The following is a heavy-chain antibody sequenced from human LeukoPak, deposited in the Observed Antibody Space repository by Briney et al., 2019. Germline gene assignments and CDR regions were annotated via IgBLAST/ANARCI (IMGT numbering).Heavy chain of an antibody. Sequence: SETLSLTCTVSGGSVSSSSYYWGWVRQPPGKGLEWIGSIYYSGSTYYNPSLKSRVTISVDTSKNQFSLKLSSVIAPDTAVYYCARQVRVAARPPYFDYWGQGTLVTVSS. D-gene: IGHD6-6*01. CDR2: IYYSGST. V-gene: IGHV4-39*01. CDR1: GGSVSSSSYY. J-gene: IGHJ4*02. CDR3: ARQVRVAARPPYFDY.